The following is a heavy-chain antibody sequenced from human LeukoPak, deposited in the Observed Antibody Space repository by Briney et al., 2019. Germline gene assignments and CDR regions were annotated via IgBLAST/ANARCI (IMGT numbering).Heavy chain of an antibody. D-gene: IGHD2/OR15-2a*01. Sequence: GGSLRLSCAASGFTFSSYGMHWVRQAPGKGLEWVAVISYDGSNKYYADSVKGRFTISRDNSENTLYLQMNSLRAEDTAVYYCAKLGLSVSWGQGTLVTVSS. V-gene: IGHV3-30*18. CDR3: AKLGLSVS. J-gene: IGHJ5*02. CDR1: GFTFSSYG. CDR2: ISYDGSNK.